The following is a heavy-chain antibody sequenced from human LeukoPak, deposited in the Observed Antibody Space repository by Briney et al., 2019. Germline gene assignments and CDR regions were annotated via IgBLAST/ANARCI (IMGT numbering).Heavy chain of an antibody. CDR3: AKGVGPSGWYTLYDYFDY. CDR2: ISGSGGST. D-gene: IGHD6-19*01. J-gene: IGHJ4*02. CDR1: GFSFSSYA. V-gene: IGHV3-23*01. Sequence: GGSLRLSCAASGFSFSSYAMSWVRQAPGKGLEWVSAISGSGGSTYFADSVKGRFTISRDNSKNTLYLQMNSLRAEDTAVYYCAKGVGPSGWYTLYDYFDYWGQGTLVTVSS.